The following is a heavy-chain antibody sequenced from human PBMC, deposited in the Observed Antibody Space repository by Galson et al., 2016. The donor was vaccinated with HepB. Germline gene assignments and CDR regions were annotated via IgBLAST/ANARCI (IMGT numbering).Heavy chain of an antibody. CDR2: IKYDGSEQ. CDR1: GFTFSNYW. J-gene: IGHJ6*03. D-gene: IGHD3-3*02. Sequence: SLRLSCAGSGFTFSNYWMTWVRQAPGKGLDWVANIKYDGSEQFYGDSVKGRFTVSRDNAKKSLYLQMNSLSAADSAVYYCAKNAAFAVYGIPYFYSYMDVWGKGTTVTVSS. V-gene: IGHV3-7*01. CDR3: AKNAAFAVYGIPYFYSYMDV.